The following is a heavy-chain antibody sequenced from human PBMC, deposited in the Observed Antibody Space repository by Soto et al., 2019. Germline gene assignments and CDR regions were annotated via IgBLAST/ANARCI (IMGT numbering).Heavy chain of an antibody. D-gene: IGHD2-2*02. CDR1: GFTFSDYY. CDR3: ARYCTLTSVNCYSAY. J-gene: IGHJ4*02. V-gene: IGHV3-11*01. CDR2: ISSSGDT. Sequence: QVQLVESGGGLVKPGGSLRLSCAASGFTFSDYYMSWIRQAPGKGLEWVSYISSSGDTDYADSVKGRFTISRDNAKNSLFLQMNSLRAEDTAVYYCARYCTLTSVNCYSAYWGQGTLVTVSS.